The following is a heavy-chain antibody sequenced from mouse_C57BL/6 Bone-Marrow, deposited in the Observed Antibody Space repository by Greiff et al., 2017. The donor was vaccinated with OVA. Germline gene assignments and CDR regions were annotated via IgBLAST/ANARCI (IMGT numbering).Heavy chain of an antibody. V-gene: IGHV1-64*01. CDR3: ARRLWARDYFDY. D-gene: IGHD1-1*02. CDR2: IHPNSGST. CDR1: GHTFTSYW. Sequence: VQLQQPGAELVKPGASVKLSCKASGHTFTSYWMHWVKQRPGQGLEWIGMIHPNSGSTNYNEKFKSKATLTVDKSSSTAYMQLSSLTSEDSAVYYCARRLWARDYFDYWGQGTTLTVSS. J-gene: IGHJ2*01.